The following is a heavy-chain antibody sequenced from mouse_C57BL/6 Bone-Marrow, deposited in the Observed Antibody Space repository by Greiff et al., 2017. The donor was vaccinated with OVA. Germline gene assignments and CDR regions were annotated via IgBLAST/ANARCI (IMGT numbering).Heavy chain of an antibody. Sequence: EVKVEESGGGLVQPGGSLKLSCAASGFTFSDYYMYWVRQTPEKRLEWVAYISNGGGSTYYPDTVKGRFTISRDNAKNTLYLQLSRLKSEDTAMYYCATPCYGNFWYFDVWGTGTTVTVSS. J-gene: IGHJ1*03. V-gene: IGHV5-12*01. CDR3: ATPCYGNFWYFDV. CDR1: GFTFSDYY. D-gene: IGHD2-1*01. CDR2: ISNGGGST.